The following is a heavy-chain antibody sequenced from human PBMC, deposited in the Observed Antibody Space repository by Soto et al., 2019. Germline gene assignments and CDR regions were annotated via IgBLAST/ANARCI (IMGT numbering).Heavy chain of an antibody. CDR2: INSDGSTT. Sequence: GGSLRLSCAGSGYTFRSHWMHWVRQAPGKGLVWVSRINSDGSTTSYADSVKGRFTISRDNAKNTLYLQMNSLRAEDTAVYYCARDDVRCDGGRCYGVPLDVWGKGTTVTGSS. J-gene: IGHJ6*04. V-gene: IGHV3-74*01. D-gene: IGHD2-15*01. CDR1: GYTFRSHW. CDR3: ARDDVRCDGGRCYGVPLDV.